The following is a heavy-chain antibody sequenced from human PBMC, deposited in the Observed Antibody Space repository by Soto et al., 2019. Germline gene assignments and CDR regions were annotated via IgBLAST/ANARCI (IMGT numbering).Heavy chain of an antibody. J-gene: IGHJ3*01. D-gene: IGHD2-15*01. V-gene: IGHV1-69*02. CDR2: IIPMRTVT. CDR3: CMGRWSAETFDV. Sequence: QVHLVQSGAEVKKPGSSVKVSCKAAGGTFSTYTLIWVRQAPGQGLEWMGRIIPMRTVTNSAQKFQGRVTPTADKSTRTALIELMSMRSDDTAVYYCCMGRWSAETFDVWGQGTMVTVSS. CDR1: GGTFSTYT.